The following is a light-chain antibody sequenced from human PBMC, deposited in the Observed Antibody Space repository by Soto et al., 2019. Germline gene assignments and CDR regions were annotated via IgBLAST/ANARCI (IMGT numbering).Light chain of an antibody. Sequence: EIVLTQSPGTLSLSPGERATLSCRASQSVSNNYLAWYQQKPGQAPWLLIYGASYRATGIPDRFSGSGSGTAFTLTINRLEPEDFAVYFCQQYGSSPWTFGQGTKVEIK. J-gene: IGKJ1*01. CDR1: QSVSNNY. CDR3: QQYGSSPWT. V-gene: IGKV3-20*01. CDR2: GAS.